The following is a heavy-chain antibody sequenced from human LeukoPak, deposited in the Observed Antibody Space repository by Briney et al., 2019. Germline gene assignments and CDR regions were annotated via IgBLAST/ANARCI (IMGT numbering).Heavy chain of an antibody. CDR3: AKEMPSYSSSSKYYFDY. CDR2: IRYDGSNK. J-gene: IGHJ4*02. CDR1: GFTFSSYG. D-gene: IGHD6-6*01. Sequence: GGSLRLSCVSSGFTFSSYGMHWVRQAPGKGLEWVAFIRYDGSNKYYADSVKGRFTISRDNSKNMLYLQMNSLSAEDTAVYYCAKEMPSYSSSSKYYFDYWGQGTLVTVSS. V-gene: IGHV3-30*02.